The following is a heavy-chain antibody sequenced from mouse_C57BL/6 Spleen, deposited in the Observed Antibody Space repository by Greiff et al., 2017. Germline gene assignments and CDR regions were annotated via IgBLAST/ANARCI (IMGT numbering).Heavy chain of an antibody. D-gene: IGHD3-3*01. CDR3: ARGGLYFDV. V-gene: IGHV1-50*01. CDR2: IDPSDSYT. J-gene: IGHJ1*03. CDR1: GYTFTSYW. Sequence: VQLQQPGAELVKPGASVKLSCKASGYTFTSYWMQWVKQRPGQGLEWIGEIDPSDSYTNSNQKFKGKATLTVDTSSSTAYMQLSSLTSEDSAVYYCARGGLYFDVWGTGTTVTVSS.